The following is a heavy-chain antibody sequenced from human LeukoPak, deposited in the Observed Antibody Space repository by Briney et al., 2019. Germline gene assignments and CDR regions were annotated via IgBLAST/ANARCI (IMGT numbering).Heavy chain of an antibody. J-gene: IGHJ4*02. CDR2: ISSSSSYI. CDR1: GFTFSSYS. CDR3: ARDHYDILTGYYYIDY. Sequence: GSLRLSCAASGFTFSSYSMNWVRQAPGKGLEWVSSISSSSSYIYYADSVKGRFTISRDNAKNSLYLQMNSLRAEDTAVYYCARDHYDILTGYYYIDYWGQGTLVTVSS. V-gene: IGHV3-21*01. D-gene: IGHD3-9*01.